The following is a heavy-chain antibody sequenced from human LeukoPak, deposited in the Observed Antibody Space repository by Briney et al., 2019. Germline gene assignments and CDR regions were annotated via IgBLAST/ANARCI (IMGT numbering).Heavy chain of an antibody. J-gene: IGHJ4*02. CDR2: ISDTGGST. V-gene: IGHV3-23*01. D-gene: IGHD3-10*01. Sequence: GGSLRLSCAASGFTFSSYAMSWVRQAPGKGLEWVSGISDTGGSTYYADSVKGRFTISRDESKNTLYLQMNSLRAEDTAVYYCAKVSYGSGSYFGFDYWGQGTLVTVSS. CDR3: AKVSYGSGSYFGFDY. CDR1: GFTFSSYA.